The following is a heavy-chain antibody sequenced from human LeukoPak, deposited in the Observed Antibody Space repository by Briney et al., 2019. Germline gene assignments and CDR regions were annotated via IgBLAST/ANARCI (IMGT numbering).Heavy chain of an antibody. CDR2: ISWDGGST. CDR3: AKDIRTSRGYGSDY. CDR1: GFTFDDYA. Sequence: GGSLRLSCAASGFTFDDYAMHWVRQAPGKGLEWVSLISWDGGSTYYADSVKGRFTISRDNSKNSLYLQMTSLRAGDTALYYCAKDIRTSRGYGSDYWGQGTLVTVSS. V-gene: IGHV3-43D*03. D-gene: IGHD5-12*01. J-gene: IGHJ4*02.